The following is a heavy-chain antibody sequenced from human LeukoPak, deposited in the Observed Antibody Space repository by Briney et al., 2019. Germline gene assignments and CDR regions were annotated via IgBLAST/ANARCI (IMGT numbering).Heavy chain of an antibody. CDR2: IYYSGST. V-gene: IGHV4-39*01. Sequence: SETLSLTCTVSGGSLSSSSYYWGWIRQPPGKGLEWIGSIYYSGSTYYNPSLKSRVTISVDTSKNQFSLKLSSVTAADTAVYYCARQYYYDSSGYYFGYWGQGTLVTVSS. D-gene: IGHD3-22*01. CDR3: ARQYYYDSSGYYFGY. CDR1: GGSLSSSSYY. J-gene: IGHJ4*02.